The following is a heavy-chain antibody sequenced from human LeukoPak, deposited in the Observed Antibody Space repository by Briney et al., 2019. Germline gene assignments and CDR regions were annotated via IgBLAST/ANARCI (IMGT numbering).Heavy chain of an antibody. V-gene: IGHV1-2*04. Sequence: ASVKVSCKASGYTFTAYYMHWVRQAPGQGLEWLGWINPNTGDTNYAQKFQGWVTMTRDTSISTAYMELSRLRSDDTAVYYCARDIAARQVLWGQGTLVTVSS. CDR2: INPNTGDT. CDR3: ARDIAARQVL. CDR1: GYTFTAYY. J-gene: IGHJ4*02. D-gene: IGHD6-6*01.